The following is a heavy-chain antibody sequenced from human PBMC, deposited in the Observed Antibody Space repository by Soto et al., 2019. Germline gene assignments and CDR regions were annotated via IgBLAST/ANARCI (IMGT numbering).Heavy chain of an antibody. CDR1: GFTVTSNY. CDR3: AKDTR. J-gene: IGHJ4*02. V-gene: IGHV3-66*01. Sequence: ESGGGLVQPGGSLRLSCAASGFTVTSNYMSWVRQAPGKGLEWVSIIHSDGTTNYADSVKGRFTISRDNSKNTLNLQMNSLRVEDTAVYYCAKDTRWGQGNLVTVTS. CDR2: IHSDGTT.